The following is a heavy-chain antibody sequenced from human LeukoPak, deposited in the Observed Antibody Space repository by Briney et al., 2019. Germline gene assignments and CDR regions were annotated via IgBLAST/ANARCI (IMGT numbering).Heavy chain of an antibody. D-gene: IGHD2-2*01. CDR1: GYTFTGYY. V-gene: IGHV1-2*02. CDR2: INPNSGGT. CDR3: AREVYCSSTSCHNWFDP. J-gene: IGHJ5*02. Sequence: ASVKVSCKASGYTFTGYYMHWVRQAPRQGLECMGWINPNSGGTNYAQKLQGRVTMTRDTSISTAYRELSRLRSDDTAVYYCAREVYCSSTSCHNWFDPWGQGTLVTVSS.